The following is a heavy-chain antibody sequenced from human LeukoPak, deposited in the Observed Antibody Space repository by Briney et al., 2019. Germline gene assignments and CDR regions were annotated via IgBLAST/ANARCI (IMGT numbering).Heavy chain of an antibody. D-gene: IGHD6-19*01. CDR2: ISGSGGST. J-gene: IGHJ4*02. V-gene: IGHV3-23*01. CDR3: AKVAYSSGWYGGLDY. CDR1: GYTFSIYA. Sequence: SCKSSGYTFSIYAMSWVRQAPGKGLEWVSAISGSGGSTYYADSVKGRFTISRDNSKNTLYLQMNSLRAEDTAVYYCAKVAYSSGWYGGLDYWGQGTLVTVSS.